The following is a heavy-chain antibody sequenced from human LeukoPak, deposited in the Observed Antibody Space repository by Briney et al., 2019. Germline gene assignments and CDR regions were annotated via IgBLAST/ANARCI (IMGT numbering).Heavy chain of an antibody. V-gene: IGHV1-18*01. CDR2: ISTYSGNT. J-gene: IGHJ3*02. CDR3: AREGILKVFDI. D-gene: IGHD2-15*01. Sequence: ASVKVSCKTSGYTFDSYGVGGVRQAPGQGLEWMGWISTYSGNTNYARNFDDRVTMTADTSTTTVFLELRSLRSDDTAVYYCAREGILKVFDIWGQGTVVTVSS. CDR1: GYTFDSYG.